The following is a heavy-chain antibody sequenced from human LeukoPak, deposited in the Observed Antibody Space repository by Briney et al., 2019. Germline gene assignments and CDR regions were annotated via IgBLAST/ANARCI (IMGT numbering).Heavy chain of an antibody. D-gene: IGHD3-22*01. Sequence: SETLSLTCTVSGGSISSSSYYWGWIRQPPGKGLEWIGSIYYSGSTYYNPSLKSRVTISVDTSKNQFSLKLSSVTAANTAVYYCARDLSDSSGYYHTLFDYWGQGTLVTVSS. V-gene: IGHV4-39*07. J-gene: IGHJ4*02. CDR2: IYYSGST. CDR1: GGSISSSSYY. CDR3: ARDLSDSSGYYHTLFDY.